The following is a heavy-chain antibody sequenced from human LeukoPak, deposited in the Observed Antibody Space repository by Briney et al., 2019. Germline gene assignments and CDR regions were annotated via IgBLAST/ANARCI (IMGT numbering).Heavy chain of an antibody. D-gene: IGHD2-2*03. Sequence: SVNVSCKASRGTFSSYTISWVRQAPGQGLEWMGRVIPILGIAKYAQKFQGRVTITADKSTSTAYMELSSLRSEDTAVYYCASQEVDIPTLYFDYWGQGTLVTVSS. CDR2: VIPILGIA. CDR3: ASQEVDIPTLYFDY. V-gene: IGHV1-69*02. CDR1: RGTFSSYT. J-gene: IGHJ4*02.